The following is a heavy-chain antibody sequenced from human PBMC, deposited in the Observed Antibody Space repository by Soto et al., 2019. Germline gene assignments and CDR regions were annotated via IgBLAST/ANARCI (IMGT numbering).Heavy chain of an antibody. CDR3: ARDFVVGATLPWFDP. J-gene: IGHJ5*02. V-gene: IGHV3-33*01. Sequence: QVQLVESGGGVVQPGRSLRLFCAASGFTFSSYGMHWVRQAPGKGLEWVAVIWYDGSNKYYADSVKGRFTISRDNSKNTLYLQMNSLRAEDTAVYYCARDFVVGATLPWFDPWGQGTLVTVSS. CDR1: GFTFSSYG. CDR2: IWYDGSNK. D-gene: IGHD1-26*01.